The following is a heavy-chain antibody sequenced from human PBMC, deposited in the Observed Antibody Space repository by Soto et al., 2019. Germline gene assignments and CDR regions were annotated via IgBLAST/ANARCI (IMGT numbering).Heavy chain of an antibody. CDR1: GFRFNSYS. D-gene: IGHD2-15*01. Sequence: GGSLRLSCEASGFRFNSYSMNWVRQAPQKGLEWVSLIDARSNYIYYADSVKGRFTISRDNARNSLYLQMDSLRVEDTAVYYCVRENEMAGATPDSEYWGQGTPVTVSS. V-gene: IGHV3-21*06. J-gene: IGHJ4*02. CDR2: IDARSNYI. CDR3: VRENEMAGATPDSEY.